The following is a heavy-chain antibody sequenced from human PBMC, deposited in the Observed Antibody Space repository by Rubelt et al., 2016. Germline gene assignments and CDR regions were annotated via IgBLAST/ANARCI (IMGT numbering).Heavy chain of an antibody. Sequence: QLQLQESGPGLVKPSETLSLTCTVSGGSISSSSYYWGWIRQPPGKGLEWIGSIYYSGSTYSNPSLKSRVTMSVDTANNQFSLKVSSVTAADTAVYYCARLSPLTADLYYFDYWGQGTLVTVSS. CDR2: IYYSGST. D-gene: IGHD5-18*01. CDR1: GGSISSSSYY. CDR3: ARLSPLTADLYYFDY. V-gene: IGHV4-39*01. J-gene: IGHJ4*02.